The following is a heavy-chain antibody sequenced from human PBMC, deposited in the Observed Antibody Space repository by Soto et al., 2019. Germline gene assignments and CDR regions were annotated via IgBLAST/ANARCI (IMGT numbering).Heavy chain of an antibody. CDR1: GCSIGSIRFY. CDR2: IYYSGST. J-gene: IGHJ4*02. Sequence: SETPSLTFNVPGCSIGSIRFYLGRIRQPPGKGLGVIGSIYYSGSTYYNPSLKSRVTISVDTSKNQFSLKLSSVTAADTAVYYCARHKPDTYDFWSGYYTGYFDYWGQGTLVTV. CDR3: ARHKPDTYDFWSGYYTGYFDY. V-gene: IGHV4-39*01. D-gene: IGHD3-3*01.